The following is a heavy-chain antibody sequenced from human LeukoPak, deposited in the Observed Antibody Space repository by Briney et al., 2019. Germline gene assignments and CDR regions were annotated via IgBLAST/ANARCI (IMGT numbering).Heavy chain of an antibody. CDR1: GGSISSYY. J-gene: IGHJ6*02. V-gene: IGHV4-4*07. CDR3: ARGLRLAAAARGSDYYYYGLDV. D-gene: IGHD6-13*01. Sequence: PSETLSLTCTVSGGSISSYYWSWIRQPAGKGLEWIGRIYTSGSTNYNPSLKSRVTMSVDTSKNQFSLKLSSVTAADTAVYYCARGLRLAAAARGSDYYYYGLDVWGQGTTVTVSS. CDR2: IYTSGST.